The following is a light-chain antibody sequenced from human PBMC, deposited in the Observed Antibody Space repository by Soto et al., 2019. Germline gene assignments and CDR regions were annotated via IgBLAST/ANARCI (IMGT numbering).Light chain of an antibody. Sequence: EVVLTQSPDTLSLSPGERATLSCRASQSVTSNYLAWYQQKPGQAPRLLIYGASSRATGIPDRFSGSGSGTALTLTISGLEPEDFAVYYCQPYGRSPLMYTFGQGTKLEIK. CDR3: QPYGRSPLMYT. V-gene: IGKV3-20*01. CDR1: QSVTSNY. J-gene: IGKJ2*01. CDR2: GAS.